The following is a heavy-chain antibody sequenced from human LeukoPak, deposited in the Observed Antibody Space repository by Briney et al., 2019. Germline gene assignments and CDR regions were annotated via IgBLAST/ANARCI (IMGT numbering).Heavy chain of an antibody. Sequence: SQTLSLTCSVSGGSFSSVSYYWSWIRQPAGKGVEWIGRIYTSGSTNYNPSLKSRVTISVDTSKNQFSLKLSSVSAADTAVYYCARGGLLNWFDPWGQGTLVTVSS. D-gene: IGHD1-26*01. J-gene: IGHJ5*02. CDR3: ARGGLLNWFDP. CDR1: GGSFSSVSYY. CDR2: IYTSGST. V-gene: IGHV4-61*02.